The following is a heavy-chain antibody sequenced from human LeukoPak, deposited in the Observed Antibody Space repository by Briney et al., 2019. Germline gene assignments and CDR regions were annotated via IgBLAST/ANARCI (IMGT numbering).Heavy chain of an antibody. CDR2: IYSAGDT. J-gene: IGHJ4*02. CDR3: ARGYPSTLFDY. CDR1: GFTVSSNY. V-gene: IGHV3-53*01. D-gene: IGHD2-2*01. Sequence: PGGSLRLSCAASGFTVSSNYMSWVRQAPGKGLEWVSVIYSAGDTSYADSVKGRFTISRDNSKNTLYLQMDSLRAEDTAVYYCARGYPSTLFDYWGQGTLVTVSS.